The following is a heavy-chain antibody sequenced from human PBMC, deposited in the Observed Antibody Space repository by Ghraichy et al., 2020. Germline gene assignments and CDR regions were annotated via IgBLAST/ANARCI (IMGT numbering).Heavy chain of an antibody. CDR2: TYYRSKWYS. D-gene: IGHD4-17*01. V-gene: IGHV6-1*01. Sequence: SQTLSLTCAISGDSVSGNSVAWSWIRQSPSRGLEWLGRTYYRSKWYSDYTISVKSRITINPDTSKNQFSLQFNSVTPEDTAVYYCARSHYRDYSFVFDSWGQGTLVTVSS. J-gene: IGHJ4*02. CDR1: GDSVSGNSVA. CDR3: ARSHYRDYSFVFDS.